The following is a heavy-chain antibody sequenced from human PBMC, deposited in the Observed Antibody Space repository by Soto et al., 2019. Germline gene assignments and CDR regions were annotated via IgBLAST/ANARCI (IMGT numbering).Heavy chain of an antibody. D-gene: IGHD3-3*01. CDR1: GGTFSSYA. J-gene: IGHJ4*02. CDR3: ARGVLRFLAWLTPPGERGYSYGQFDY. Sequence: QVQLVQSGAEVKKPGSSVKVSCKASGGTFSSYAISWVRQAPGQGREWMGGIIPIFGTANYAQKFQGRVTITADESTSTAYLELSSLRSEDTAVYYCARGVLRFLAWLTPPGERGYSYGQFDYWGQGTLVTVSS. CDR2: IIPIFGTA. V-gene: IGHV1-69*01.